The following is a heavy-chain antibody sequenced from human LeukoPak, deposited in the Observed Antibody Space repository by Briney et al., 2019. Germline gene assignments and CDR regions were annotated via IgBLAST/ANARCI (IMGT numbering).Heavy chain of an antibody. J-gene: IGHJ4*02. CDR2: ISSSGSTI. V-gene: IGHV3-48*03. D-gene: IGHD3-10*01. CDR1: GFTFSSYE. CDR3: ARDVSRITMVRGVINKGGYFDY. Sequence: GGSLRLSCAASGFTFSSYEMNWVRQAPGKGLEWVSYISSSGSTIYYADSVKGRFTISRDNAKNSLYLQMNSLRAEDTAVYYCARDVSRITMVRGVINKGGYFDYWGQGTLVTVSS.